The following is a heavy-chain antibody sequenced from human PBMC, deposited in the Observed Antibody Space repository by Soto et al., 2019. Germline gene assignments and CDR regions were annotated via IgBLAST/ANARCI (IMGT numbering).Heavy chain of an antibody. D-gene: IGHD1-26*01. J-gene: IGHJ6*02. CDR1: GFTFSDYA. CDR2: ISYDGSNK. CDR3: ARSGAISSRYGMAV. Sequence: QVQLVESGGGVVQPGRSLRLSCAASGFTFSDYAIHWVRQAPGKGLEWVTVISYDGSNKYFADSVKGRFTISRDNSKNTLYLQMTSLRGEDTAVYYCARSGAISSRYGMAVWGQGTTVTVSS. V-gene: IGHV3-30-3*01.